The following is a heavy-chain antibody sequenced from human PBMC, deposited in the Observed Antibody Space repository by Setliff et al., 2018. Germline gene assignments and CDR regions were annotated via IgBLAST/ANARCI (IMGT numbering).Heavy chain of an antibody. CDR2: IIPILGIA. D-gene: IGHD2-21*01. CDR3: ARGLAYCGGSYCPDY. V-gene: IGHV1-69*10. CDR1: GGTFSSYA. Sequence: SVKVSCKASGGTFSSYAISWVRQAPGQGLEWMGGIIPILGIANYAQKFQGRVTITADKSTSTAYMELSSLRSEDTAVYYCARGLAYCGGSYCPDYWGQGTLVTVSS. J-gene: IGHJ4*02.